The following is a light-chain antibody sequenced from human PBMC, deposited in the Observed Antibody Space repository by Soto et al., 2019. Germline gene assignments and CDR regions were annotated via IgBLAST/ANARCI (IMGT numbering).Light chain of an antibody. CDR2: LGS. CDR3: MQALHTPS. J-gene: IGKJ4*01. CDR1: QSLIHSNGYNY. V-gene: IGKV2-28*01. Sequence: DTVMTQSPLSLSVTPGEPASISCRSSQSLIHSNGYNYLDWYLQKPGQSPQLLIYLGSFRAAGVPDRFSGSRSGTDFTLKISRVEAADVGVYFCMQALHTPSVGGGTNVEIK.